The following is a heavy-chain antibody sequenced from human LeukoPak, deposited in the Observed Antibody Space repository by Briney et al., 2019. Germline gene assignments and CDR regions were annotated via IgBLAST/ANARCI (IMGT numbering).Heavy chain of an antibody. CDR2: IYYSGST. D-gene: IGHD4-17*01. CDR1: GGSISSSSYY. CDR3: ARDLGDYGDYPDENWFDP. V-gene: IGHV4-39*07. Sequence: SETLSLTCTVSGGSISSSSYYWGWIRQPPGKGLEWIGSIYYSGSTYYNPSLKSRVTISVDTSKNQFSLKLSSVTAADTAVYYCARDLGDYGDYPDENWFDPWGQGTLVTVSS. J-gene: IGHJ5*02.